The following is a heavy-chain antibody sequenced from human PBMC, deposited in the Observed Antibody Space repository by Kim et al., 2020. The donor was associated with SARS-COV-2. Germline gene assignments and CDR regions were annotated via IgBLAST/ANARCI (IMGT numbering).Heavy chain of an antibody. CDR2: IYAGGGRT. CDR3: AKVAAGTEAFDY. D-gene: IGHD6-13*01. V-gene: IGHV3-23*03. Sequence: GGSLRLSCAASGFTLRSYAMNWVRQAPGKGLEWVSFIYAGGGRTYYADSVKGRFTISRDNSKNTLYLQMNSLRAEDTAVYYCAKVAAGTEAFDYWGQGTLVTVSS. CDR1: GFTLRSYA. J-gene: IGHJ4*02.